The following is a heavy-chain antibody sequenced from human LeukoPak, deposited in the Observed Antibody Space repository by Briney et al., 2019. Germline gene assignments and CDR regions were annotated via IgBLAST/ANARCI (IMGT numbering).Heavy chain of an antibody. Sequence: ASVKVCCKASGYTFTRYGISWVRQAPGQGLEWMGRISAYNGNTNYAQKLQGRVTMTTDTSTSTAYMELRSLRSDDTAVYYCARPQPYYDFWSGDTSSWFDPWGQGTLVTVSS. CDR3: ARPQPYYDFWSGDTSSWFDP. CDR2: ISAYNGNT. V-gene: IGHV1-18*01. CDR1: GYTFTRYG. D-gene: IGHD3-3*01. J-gene: IGHJ5*02.